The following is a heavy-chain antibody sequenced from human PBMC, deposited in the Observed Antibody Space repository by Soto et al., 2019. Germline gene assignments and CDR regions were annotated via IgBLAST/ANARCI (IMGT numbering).Heavy chain of an antibody. CDR2: INPNSGGT. D-gene: IGHD1-7*01. V-gene: IGHV1-2*02. CDR1: GYSFTGYY. Sequence: QVQVVQSGAEVKKPGASVKVSCKASGYSFTGYYMHWVRQAPGQGLEWMGWINPNSGGTNYAQKFQGRVPMTRDTSIRTAYMELSRLRSDDTDVYYCARSYNWNYDAFDIWGQGTMVTVSS. J-gene: IGHJ3*02. CDR3: ARSYNWNYDAFDI.